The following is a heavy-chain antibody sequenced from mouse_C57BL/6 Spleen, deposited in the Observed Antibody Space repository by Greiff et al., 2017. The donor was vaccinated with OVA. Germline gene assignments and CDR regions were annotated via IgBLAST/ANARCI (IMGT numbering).Heavy chain of an antibody. CDR3: ARDYYGSPWYFDV. J-gene: IGHJ1*03. CDR1: GFTFSDYY. Sequence: EVHLVESEGGLVQPGSSMKLSCTASGFTFSDYYMAWVRQVPEKGLEWVANINYDGSSTYYLDSLKSRFIISRDNAKNSLYLQMSSLKSEDTATYYCARDYYGSPWYFDVWGTGTTVTVSS. D-gene: IGHD1-1*01. CDR2: INYDGSST. V-gene: IGHV5-16*01.